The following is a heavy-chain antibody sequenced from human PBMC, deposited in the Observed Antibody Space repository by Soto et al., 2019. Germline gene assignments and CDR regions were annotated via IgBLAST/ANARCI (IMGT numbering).Heavy chain of an antibody. CDR3: ARAPSWWYFDL. CDR2: INAGNGNT. Sequence: CKASGYSFTSIDRHRVRRAPGQRLEGMGWINAGNGNTKYSQKFQGRVTITRDTSASTAYIELSSLRSEDTAVYYCARAPSWWYFDLWGRGTLVTGSS. CDR1: GYSFTSID. J-gene: IGHJ2*01. V-gene: IGHV1-3*01.